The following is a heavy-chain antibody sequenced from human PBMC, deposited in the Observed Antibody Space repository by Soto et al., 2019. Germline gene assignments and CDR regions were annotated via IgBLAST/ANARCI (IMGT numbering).Heavy chain of an antibody. CDR3: ARSGGYSGYDHFFDP. J-gene: IGHJ5*02. V-gene: IGHV4-39*01. Sequence: PSETLSLTCTVCGGSISSSSYYWGWIRQPPGKGLEWIGNIFYSGSTLYNPSLKGRVSIDVDTSSNQFSLRLTSVTAADTAVYFCARSGGYSGYDHFFDPWGHGTLVTVSS. CDR1: GGSISSSSYY. D-gene: IGHD5-12*01. CDR2: IFYSGST.